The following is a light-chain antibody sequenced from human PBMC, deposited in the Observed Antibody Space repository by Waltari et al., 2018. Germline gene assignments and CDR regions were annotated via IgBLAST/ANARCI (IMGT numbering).Light chain of an antibody. CDR1: SGINVGTYR. J-gene: IGLJ3*02. CDR2: YRSDSDR. CDR3: MIYYSSAWV. Sequence: QAVLTQPSSLSASPGASASLTCTLRSGINVGTYRIYWYQQKPGSPPHYLLRYRSDSDRHQGAGVPSRFSGSNDASANAGILLISGLQSEDEADYYCMIYYSSAWVFGGGTKLTVL. V-gene: IGLV5-45*02.